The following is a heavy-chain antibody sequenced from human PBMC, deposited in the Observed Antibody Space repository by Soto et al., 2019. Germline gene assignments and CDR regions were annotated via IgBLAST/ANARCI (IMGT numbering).Heavy chain of an antibody. D-gene: IGHD3-3*01. CDR1: GGTFSSYA. CDR2: IIPIFGTA. Sequence: ASVKVSCKASGGTFSSYAISWVRQAPGQGLEWMGGIIPIFGTANYAQKFQGRVTITADESTSTAYMELSSLRSEDTAVYYCARPSGDYDFWSGYYYGMDVWGQGTTVTVSS. CDR3: ARPSGDYDFWSGYYYGMDV. V-gene: IGHV1-69*13. J-gene: IGHJ6*02.